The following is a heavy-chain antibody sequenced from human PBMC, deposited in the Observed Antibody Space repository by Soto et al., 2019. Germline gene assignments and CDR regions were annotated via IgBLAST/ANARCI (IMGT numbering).Heavy chain of an antibody. CDR2: INPNSGGT. V-gene: IGHV1-2*04. D-gene: IGHD5-12*01. CDR3: ARDQVAPVGFDI. CDR1: GYTFTGYY. Sequence: ASVKVSCKASGYTFTGYYMHWVRQAPGQGLEWMGWINPNSGGTNYAQKFQGWVTMTRATSISPAYMELSRLRSDDTAVYYCARDQVAPVGFDIWGQGTMVTVSS. J-gene: IGHJ3*02.